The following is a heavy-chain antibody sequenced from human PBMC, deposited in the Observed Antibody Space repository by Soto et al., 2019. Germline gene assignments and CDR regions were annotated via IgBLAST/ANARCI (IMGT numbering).Heavy chain of an antibody. CDR3: TRVIAARPYRFDD. Sequence: GESLKISCKGSGYSFTSYWIGWVRQMPGKDLEWMVIIYPGDSDTRYSPSLQGQVTISADTSISTAYLQWSSLKASDPPMYYCTRVIAARPYRFDDWGYGTLVAVSS. V-gene: IGHV5-51*01. J-gene: IGHJ5*01. D-gene: IGHD6-6*01. CDR2: IYPGDSDT. CDR1: GYSFTSYW.